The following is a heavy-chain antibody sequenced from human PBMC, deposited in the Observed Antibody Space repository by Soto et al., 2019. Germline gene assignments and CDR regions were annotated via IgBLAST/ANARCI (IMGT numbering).Heavy chain of an antibody. D-gene: IGHD3-3*01. CDR2: INAGNGNT. V-gene: IGHV1-3*01. Sequence: GASVKVSCKASGYTFTSYAMHWVRQAPGQRLEWMGWINAGNGNTKYSQKFQGRVTITRDTSASTAYMELSSLRSEDTAVYYCARARYYDFWSGYSYFDYWGQGTLVTVSS. J-gene: IGHJ4*02. CDR1: GYTFTSYA. CDR3: ARARYYDFWSGYSYFDY.